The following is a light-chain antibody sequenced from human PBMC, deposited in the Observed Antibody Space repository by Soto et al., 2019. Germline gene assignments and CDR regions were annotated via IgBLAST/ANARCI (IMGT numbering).Light chain of an antibody. J-gene: IGKJ4*01. CDR3: QQYYSYPLT. Sequence: AIRMTQSPSSFSASTGDRVTITCRASQGISSYLAWYQQKPGKAPKLLIYAASTLQSGVPSRCSGRGSGTDFTLTISCLQSEDLATYYCQQYYSYPLTFGGGTKVEIK. CDR1: QGISSY. CDR2: AAS. V-gene: IGKV1-8*01.